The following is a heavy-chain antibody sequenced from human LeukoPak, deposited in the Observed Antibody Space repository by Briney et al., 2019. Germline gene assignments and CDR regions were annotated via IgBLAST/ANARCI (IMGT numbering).Heavy chain of an antibody. CDR1: GFTVSSNY. D-gene: IGHD2-2*02. V-gene: IGHV3-66*01. Sequence: GGSLRLSCAASGFTVSSNYMSWVRQAPGKGLEWVSVIYSGGTTYYADSVKCRFTISRDNSKNTLYLQMNSLRAEDTAVYYCARDRCGSTSCYIDYWGQGSLVTVSS. CDR2: IYSGGTT. J-gene: IGHJ4*02. CDR3: ARDRCGSTSCYIDY.